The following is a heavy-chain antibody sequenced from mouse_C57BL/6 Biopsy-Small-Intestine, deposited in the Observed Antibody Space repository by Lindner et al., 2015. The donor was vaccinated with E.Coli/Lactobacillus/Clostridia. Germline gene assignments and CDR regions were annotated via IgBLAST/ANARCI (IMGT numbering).Heavy chain of an antibody. Sequence: SVKVSCKASGYTFSNYVMHWVRQAPGHRLEWMGRINGGNGNTKYSQKFQGRVTITRDTSASTAYMELSSLRSEDTAVYHCARESELVVVATFFDYWGQGTLVTVSS. CDR2: INGGNGNT. CDR3: ARESELVVVATFFDY. CDR1: GYTFSNYV. J-gene: IGHJ4*01. V-gene: IGHV1-84*02. D-gene: IGHD1-1*02.